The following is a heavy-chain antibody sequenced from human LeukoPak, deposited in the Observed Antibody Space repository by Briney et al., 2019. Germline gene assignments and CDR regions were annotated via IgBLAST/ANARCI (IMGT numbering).Heavy chain of an antibody. CDR1: GGSISSGGYS. D-gene: IGHD3-10*01. CDR2: IYHSGST. V-gene: IGHV4-30-2*01. Sequence: SETLSLTCAVSGGSISSGGYSWSWIRQPPGKGLEWIGYIYHSGSTYYNPSLKSRVTISVDRSKNQFSLKLSSVTAADTAVYYCARVNGWFGELTPSGEDYYYYMDVWGKGTTVTVSS. J-gene: IGHJ6*03. CDR3: ARVNGWFGELTPSGEDYYYYMDV.